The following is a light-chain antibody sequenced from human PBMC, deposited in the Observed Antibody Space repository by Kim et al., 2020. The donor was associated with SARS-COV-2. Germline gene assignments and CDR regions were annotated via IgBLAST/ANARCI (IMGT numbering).Light chain of an antibody. CDR2: EVS. J-gene: IGLJ2*01. V-gene: IGLV2-8*01. CDR3: SSYAGNNIWV. CDR1: SSDVGGYNY. Sequence: GQSVTISCTGTSSDVGGYNYVSWYQQHPGNAPKLMISEVSKRPSGVPDRFSGSKSGNTASLTVSGLQAEDEADYYCSSYAGNNIWVFGGGTQLTVL.